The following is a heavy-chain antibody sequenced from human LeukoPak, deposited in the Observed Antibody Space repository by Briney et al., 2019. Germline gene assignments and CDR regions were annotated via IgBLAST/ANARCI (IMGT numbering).Heavy chain of an antibody. CDR2: INPNSGGT. Sequence: ASVKVSCKASGYTFTGYYMHRVRQAPGQGLEWMGWINPNSGGTNYAQKFQGRVTMTRDTSISTAYMELSRLRSDDTVVYYCARGRIVGATSNFDYWGQGTLVTVSS. CDR3: ARGRIVGATSNFDY. CDR1: GYTFTGYY. V-gene: IGHV1-2*02. J-gene: IGHJ4*02. D-gene: IGHD1-26*01.